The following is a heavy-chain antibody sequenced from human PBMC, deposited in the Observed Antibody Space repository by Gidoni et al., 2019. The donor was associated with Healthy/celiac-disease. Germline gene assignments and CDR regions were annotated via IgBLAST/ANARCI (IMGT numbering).Heavy chain of an antibody. D-gene: IGHD1-20*01. CDR2: IIPIVGTA. CDR3: ARDVYPRAMDV. CDR1: GGTFSSYA. J-gene: IGHJ6*04. Sequence: QVQLVQSGAAVKKPGSSVQVCCKASGGTFSSYAISWVRQAPGQGLEWMGGIIPIVGTANYAQKFQGRVTLTADESTSTAYMALSSLRSEDTAVYYCARDVYPRAMDVWGKGTTVTVSS. V-gene: IGHV1-69*01.